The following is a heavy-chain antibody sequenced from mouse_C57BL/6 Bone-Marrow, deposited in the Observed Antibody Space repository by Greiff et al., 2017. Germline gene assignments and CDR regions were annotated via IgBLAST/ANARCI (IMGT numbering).Heavy chain of an antibody. V-gene: IGHV1-26*01. Sequence: VQLQQSGPELVKPGASVKISCKASGYTFTDYYMNWVKQSHGQSLEWIGDINPNHGGTSYNQKFKGKATLTVDKSSSTAYMERRSLTSEDSAVYDGARFPPYYGLYAMDYWGQGTAGTVAS. J-gene: IGHJ4*01. CDR1: GYTFTDYY. CDR3: ARFPPYYGLYAMDY. CDR2: INPNHGGT. D-gene: IGHD1-1*01.